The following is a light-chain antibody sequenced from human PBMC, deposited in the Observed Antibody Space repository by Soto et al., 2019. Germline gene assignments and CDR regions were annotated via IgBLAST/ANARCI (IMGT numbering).Light chain of an antibody. J-gene: IGKJ1*01. V-gene: IGKV1-5*03. CDR3: QQYNSLWT. CDR2: KAS. Sequence: DIQMTQPPSTLSASVGDRVTITCRASQSISSWLAWYQQKPGKAPKLLIYKASSLESGVPSRFSGSGSGTEFTLTIISLQPDDFATYYCQQYNSLWTFGQGTKVEIK. CDR1: QSISSW.